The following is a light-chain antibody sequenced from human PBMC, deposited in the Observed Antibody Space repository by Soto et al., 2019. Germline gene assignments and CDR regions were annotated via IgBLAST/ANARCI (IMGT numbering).Light chain of an antibody. CDR1: QSISSW. V-gene: IGKV1-5*03. J-gene: IGKJ1*01. Sequence: DIQMTQSPSTLSASVGDRVTITCRASQSISSWLAWYQQKPGKAPKLLIYKASSLESGVPSRFSGSGSGTEFTLTISSLQPDDFAAYYCQQYNSAPWTFAQGTKV. CDR3: QQYNSAPWT. CDR2: KAS.